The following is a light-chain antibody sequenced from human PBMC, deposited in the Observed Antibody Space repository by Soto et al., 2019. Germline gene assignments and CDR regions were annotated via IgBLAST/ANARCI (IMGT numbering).Light chain of an antibody. V-gene: IGLV2-14*01. CDR1: SSDVGGYNY. Sequence: QSVLTQPASVSGSPGQSITISCTGTSSDVGGYNYVSWYQQHPGNAPKLMIYDVSNRPSGVSNRFSGSKSGNTAYLTISGLQFEDEADYYCSSYTSSSTYVFGTGTKVTVL. CDR3: SSYTSSSTYV. CDR2: DVS. J-gene: IGLJ1*01.